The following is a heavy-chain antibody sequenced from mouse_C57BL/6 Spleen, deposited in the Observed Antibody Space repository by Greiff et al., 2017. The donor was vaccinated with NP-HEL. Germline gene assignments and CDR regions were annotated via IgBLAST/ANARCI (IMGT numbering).Heavy chain of an antibody. V-gene: IGHV5-17*01. CDR1: GFTFSDYG. D-gene: IGHD2-2*01. J-gene: IGHJ4*01. CDR3: ARRDWFYYAMDY. Sequence: EVMLVESGGGLVKPGGSLKLSCAASGFTFSDYGMHWVRQAPEKGLEWVAYISSGSSTIYYADTVKGRFTISRDNAKNTLFLQMTSLRSEDTAMYYCARRDWFYYAMDYWGQGTSVTVSS. CDR2: ISSGSSTI.